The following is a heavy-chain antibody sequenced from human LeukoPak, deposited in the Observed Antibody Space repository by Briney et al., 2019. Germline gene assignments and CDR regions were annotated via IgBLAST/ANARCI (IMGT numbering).Heavy chain of an antibody. V-gene: IGHV4-34*01. J-gene: IGHJ5*02. CDR2: INHSGST. CDR3: AGAYYYDSSGYYYWFDP. Sequence: SETLSLTCAVYGGSFSGYYWSWIRQPPGKGLEWIGEINHSGSTNYNPSLKSRVTISVDTSKNQFSLKLSSVTAADTAVYYCAGAYYYDSSGYYYWFDPWGQGTLVTVSS. D-gene: IGHD3-22*01. CDR1: GGSFSGYY.